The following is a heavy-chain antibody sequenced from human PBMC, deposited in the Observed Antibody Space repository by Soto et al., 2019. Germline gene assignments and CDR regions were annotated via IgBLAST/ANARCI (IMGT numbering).Heavy chain of an antibody. J-gene: IGHJ6*02. D-gene: IGHD2-15*01. Sequence: GWSLRLSCAASGFTFSSYGMHWVRQAPGKGLEWVAVISYDGSNKYYADSVKGRFTISRDNSKNTLYLQMNSLRAEDTAVYYCAKGKRISGGRAWDYYGMDVWGQGTTVTGSS. CDR1: GFTFSSYG. CDR3: AKGKRISGGRAWDYYGMDV. CDR2: ISYDGSNK. V-gene: IGHV3-30*18.